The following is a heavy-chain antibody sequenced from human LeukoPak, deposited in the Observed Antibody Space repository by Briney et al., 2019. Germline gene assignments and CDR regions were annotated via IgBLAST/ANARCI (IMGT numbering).Heavy chain of an antibody. D-gene: IGHD6-13*01. CDR1: GGSISSSSYY. CDR2: IYYSGST. V-gene: IGHV4-39*07. J-gene: IGHJ4*02. CDR3: AIRPRRSSSSWLH. Sequence: PSETLSLTCTVSGGSISSSSYYWGWIRQPPGKGLEWIGSIYYSGSTYYNPSLKSRVTISVDTSKNQFSLKLSSVTAADTAVYYCAIRPRRSSSSWLHWGQGTLVTVSS.